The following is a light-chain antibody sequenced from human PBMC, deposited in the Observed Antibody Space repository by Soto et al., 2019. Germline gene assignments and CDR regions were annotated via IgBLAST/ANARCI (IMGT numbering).Light chain of an antibody. CDR3: QQRSNWPPLT. CDR2: DAS. V-gene: IGKV3-11*01. Sequence: EIVLTQSPATLSLSPGERATLSCRASQSVSSYLAWYQQKPGQAPRLLIYDASNRATGIPARFSGSGSGTVITLTIISLAPEDFAVYYCQQRSNWPPLTFGGGTKVEIK. J-gene: IGKJ4*01. CDR1: QSVSSY.